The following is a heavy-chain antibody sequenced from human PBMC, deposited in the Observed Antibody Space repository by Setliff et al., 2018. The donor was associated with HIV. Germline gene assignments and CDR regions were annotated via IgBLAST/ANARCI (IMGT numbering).Heavy chain of an antibody. CDR1: GFTFGDYA. CDR3: TRARGVTAHFDY. CDR2: IRSKAYGGTT. D-gene: IGHD2-21*02. Sequence: GGSLRLSCTASGFTFGDYAMTWVRQAPGKGLEWVGFIRSKAYGGTTEYAASVKGRFTISRDDSKSIAYLQMNSLKTEDTAVYYCTRARGVTAHFDYWGQGTLVTVSS. J-gene: IGHJ4*02. V-gene: IGHV3-49*04.